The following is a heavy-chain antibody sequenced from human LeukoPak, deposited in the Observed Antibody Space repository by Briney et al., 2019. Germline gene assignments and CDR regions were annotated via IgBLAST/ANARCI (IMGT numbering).Heavy chain of an antibody. CDR3: ARPRPHYYGMDV. CDR2: INHSGST. Sequence: SETLSLTCAVYGGSFSGYYWSWIRQPPGKGLEWIGEINHSGSTNYNPSLKSRVTISVDTSKNQFSLKLSSVTAADTAVYYCARPRPHYYGMDVWGQGTTVIVSS. V-gene: IGHV4-34*01. CDR1: GGSFSGYY. J-gene: IGHJ6*02.